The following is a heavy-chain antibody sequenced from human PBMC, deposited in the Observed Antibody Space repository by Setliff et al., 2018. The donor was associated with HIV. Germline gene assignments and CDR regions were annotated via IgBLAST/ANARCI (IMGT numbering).Heavy chain of an antibody. Sequence: SETLSLTCSVSGGSISSGSYYWTWIRQPAGKGLEWIGHIYTGGTTNYNPSLKSRVSISADMSKNHFSLNLSSVTAEDTAVYYCCRSMTTVLEDAFDIWGQGAMVTVSS. V-gene: IGHV4-61*09. J-gene: IGHJ3*02. CDR3: CRSMTTVLEDAFDI. CDR1: GGSISSGSYY. D-gene: IGHD4-17*01. CDR2: IYTGGTT.